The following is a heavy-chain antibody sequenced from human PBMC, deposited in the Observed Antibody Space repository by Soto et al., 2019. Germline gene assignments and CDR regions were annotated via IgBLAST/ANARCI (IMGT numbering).Heavy chain of an antibody. D-gene: IGHD3-10*01. Sequence: ETLSLTCADAGGSISSSNWWSWVSQPPGKGLEWIGEIYPSGSTNYNPSLKSRVAISVDKSKNQFSLKLSSVTAADTAVYYCARNHGSGSYSYYYYGMDVRGQGTTV. CDR1: GGSISSSNW. CDR3: ARNHGSGSYSYYYYGMDV. V-gene: IGHV4-4*02. CDR2: IYPSGST. J-gene: IGHJ6*02.